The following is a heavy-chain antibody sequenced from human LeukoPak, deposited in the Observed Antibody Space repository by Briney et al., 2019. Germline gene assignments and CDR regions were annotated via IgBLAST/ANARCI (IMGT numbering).Heavy chain of an antibody. D-gene: IGHD2-2*01. Sequence: ASVKVSCTASGYTFTSYCMHWVRQAPGQGLEWMGIINPSGGSTSYAQKFQGRVTMTRDTSTSTVYMELSSLRSEDTAVYYCARTPLRCSSTSCFWEVGNWFDPWGQGTLVTVSS. J-gene: IGHJ5*02. CDR1: GYTFTSYC. V-gene: IGHV1-46*01. CDR2: INPSGGST. CDR3: ARTPLRCSSTSCFWEVGNWFDP.